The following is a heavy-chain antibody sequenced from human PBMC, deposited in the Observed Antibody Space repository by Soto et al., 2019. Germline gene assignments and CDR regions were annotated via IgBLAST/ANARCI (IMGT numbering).Heavy chain of an antibody. CDR2: IWYDGSNK. CDR1: GFTFSSYG. D-gene: IGHD6-6*01. J-gene: IGHJ5*02. V-gene: IGHV3-33*01. Sequence: GGSLRLSCAASGFTFSSYGMHWVRQAPGKGLEWVAVIWYDGSNKYYADSVKGRFTISRDNSKNTLYLQMNSLRAEDTAVYYCARDHRRSSFRWFDPWGQGTLVTVSS. CDR3: ARDHRRSSFRWFDP.